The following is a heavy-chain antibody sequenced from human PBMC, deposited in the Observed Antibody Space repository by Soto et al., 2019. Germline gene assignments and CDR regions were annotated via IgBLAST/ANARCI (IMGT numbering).Heavy chain of an antibody. V-gene: IGHV4-59*08. CDR2: IYYSGST. J-gene: IGHJ6*03. CDR3: AGRDCSGTNCYYLDYYYMDV. CDR1: GCYFSSYY. Sequence: QVQLQESGPGLVRPSETLSLTCTVPGCYFSSYYWTWLRQSPGKGLEWIGHIYYSGSTDYNPSLRGRLALSIDPSNNQFSLRLNSMTAADTAGYYCAGRDCSGTNCYYLDYYYMDVWGKGTTVTVSS. D-gene: IGHD2-2*01.